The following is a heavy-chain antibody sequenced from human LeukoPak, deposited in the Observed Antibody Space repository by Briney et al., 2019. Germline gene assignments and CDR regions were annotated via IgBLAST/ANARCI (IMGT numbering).Heavy chain of an antibody. V-gene: IGHV4-34*01. J-gene: IGHJ4*02. CDR3: ARDHGRDTAMVSEYYFDY. D-gene: IGHD5-18*01. Sequence: PSETLSLTCAVYGGSFSGYYWSWIRQPPGKGLEWIGEINHSGSTNYNPSLKSRVTISVDTSKNQFSLKLSSVTAADTAVYYCARDHGRDTAMVSEYYFDYWGQGTLVTVSS. CDR1: GGSFSGYY. CDR2: INHSGST.